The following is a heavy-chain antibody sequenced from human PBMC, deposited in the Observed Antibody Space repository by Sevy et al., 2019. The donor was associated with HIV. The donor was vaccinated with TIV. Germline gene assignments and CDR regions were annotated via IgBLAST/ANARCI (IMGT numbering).Heavy chain of an antibody. D-gene: IGHD3-22*01. CDR3: ARGGYYYDNAAYCALDS. Sequence: GGSLRLSCAATGFTFSNYAMHWVRQTPGKGLEWVAIIWSNGRCENHGDSVKGRFTISRDNSKNTLYLQMNNMRVEDTAVYYCARGGYYYDNAAYCALDSWGQGTLVTVSS. CDR1: GFTFSNYA. CDR2: IWSNGRCE. J-gene: IGHJ4*02. V-gene: IGHV3-33*01.